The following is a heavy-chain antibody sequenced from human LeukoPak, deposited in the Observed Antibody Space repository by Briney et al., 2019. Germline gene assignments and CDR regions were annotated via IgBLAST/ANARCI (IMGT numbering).Heavy chain of an antibody. CDR1: GGTFSSYT. CDR2: IIPILGIA. D-gene: IGHD6-6*01. J-gene: IGHJ4*02. V-gene: IGHV1-69*04. CDR3: AREYSSSSWEC. Sequence: SVKVSCKASGGTFSSYTISWVRQAPGQGLEWMGRIIPILGIANYAQKFQGRVTITADKSRSTAYMELSSLRSEDTAVYYCAREYSSSSWECWGQGTLVTVSS.